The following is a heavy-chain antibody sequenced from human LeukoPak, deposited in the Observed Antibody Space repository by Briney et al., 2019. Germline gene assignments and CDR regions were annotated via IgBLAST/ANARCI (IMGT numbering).Heavy chain of an antibody. CDR2: INPNSGGT. V-gene: IGHV1-2*06. D-gene: IGHD2-2*01. CDR3: ASTVGVVPARFDY. J-gene: IGHJ4*02. CDR1: GYTFTGYY. Sequence: GASVKVSCKASGYTFTGYYMHWVRQAPGQGLEWMGRINPNSGGTNYAQRFQGGVTMTRDTSISTAYMELSRLRSDDTAVYYCASTVGVVPARFDYWGQGTLVTVSS.